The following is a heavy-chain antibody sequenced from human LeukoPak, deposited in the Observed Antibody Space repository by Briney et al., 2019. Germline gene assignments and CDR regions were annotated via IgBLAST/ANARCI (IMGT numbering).Heavy chain of an antibody. CDR1: GGTFSSYA. J-gene: IGHJ4*02. Sequence: SVKVSCKASGGTFSSYAISWVRQAPRQGLEWMGGIIPIFGTANYAQKFQGRVTITADESTSTAYMELSSLRSEDTAVYYCARVGSTADYWGQGTLVTVSS. D-gene: IGHD3-16*01. V-gene: IGHV1-69*13. CDR2: IIPIFGTA. CDR3: ARVGSTADY.